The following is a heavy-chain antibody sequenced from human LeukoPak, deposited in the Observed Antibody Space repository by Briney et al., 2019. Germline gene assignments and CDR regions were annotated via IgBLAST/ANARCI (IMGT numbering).Heavy chain of an antibody. CDR2: ISYDGSNK. Sequence: GGTLRLFCAASGFTFSSYGMHWVRQAPGKGLEWVAVISYDGSNKYYADSVKGRFTISRDNSKNTLYLQMNSLRAEDTAVYYCAKAKGDYDDYWGQGTLVTVSS. CDR3: AKAKGDYDDY. CDR1: GFTFSSYG. J-gene: IGHJ4*02. V-gene: IGHV3-30*18.